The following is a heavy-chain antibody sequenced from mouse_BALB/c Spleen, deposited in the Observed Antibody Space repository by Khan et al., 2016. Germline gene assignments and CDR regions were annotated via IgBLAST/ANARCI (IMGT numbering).Heavy chain of an antibody. D-gene: IGHD1-1*01. J-gene: IGHJ1*01. CDR3: TVMTVVAHFDV. CDR1: GFNIKDYY. V-gene: IGHV14-4*02. Sequence: VQLQQSGAELVRSGASVKLSCTASGFNIKDYYMHWVKQRPEQCLEWIGWIDPENGDTEYAPKFPCKANMTADSSSNTAYLQLSSLTSEDTAGYYCTVMTVVAHFDVWGAGTTVTVAS. CDR2: IDPENGDT.